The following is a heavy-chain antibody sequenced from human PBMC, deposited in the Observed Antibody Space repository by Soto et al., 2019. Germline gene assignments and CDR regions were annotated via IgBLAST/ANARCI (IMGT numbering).Heavy chain of an antibody. Sequence: QVQLVESGGGVVQPGRSLRLSCAASGFIFKKYGMHWIRQAPGKGLEWVAVIWNDGTKEDYADSVKGRFTISRDESKSTLYLQMSSLGVEDTAVYYCARAIGRLSEPDYWGQGTLVSVSS. CDR2: IWNDGTKE. CDR3: ARAIGRLSEPDY. J-gene: IGHJ4*02. V-gene: IGHV3-33*01. D-gene: IGHD3-10*01. CDR1: GFIFKKYG.